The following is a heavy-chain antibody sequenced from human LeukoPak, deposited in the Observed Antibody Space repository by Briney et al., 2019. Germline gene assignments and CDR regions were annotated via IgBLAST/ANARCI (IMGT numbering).Heavy chain of an antibody. CDR3: ARSPYYYGSGSYENWFDP. Sequence: PSETLSLTCTVSGGSISSYYWSWIRQPPGKGLEWIGEINHSGSTNYNPSLKSRVTISVDTSKNQFSLKLSSVTAADTAVYYCARSPYYYGSGSYENWFDPWGQGTLVTVSS. D-gene: IGHD3-10*01. CDR1: GGSISSYY. V-gene: IGHV4-34*01. CDR2: INHSGST. J-gene: IGHJ5*02.